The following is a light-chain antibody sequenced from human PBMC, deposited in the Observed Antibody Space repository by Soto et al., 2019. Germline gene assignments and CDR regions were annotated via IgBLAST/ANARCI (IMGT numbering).Light chain of an antibody. CDR1: QDISNY. V-gene: IGKV1-33*01. Sequence: DIQMIQSPASLSASVGDRVTITCQASQDISNYLHWYQQKPGQAPKLLIYDASNLERGVPSRFSGRGSGTDFTLTISSLEPEDFATYYCQQYDHLPRTFGRGTKVEIK. J-gene: IGKJ1*01. CDR2: DAS. CDR3: QQYDHLPRT.